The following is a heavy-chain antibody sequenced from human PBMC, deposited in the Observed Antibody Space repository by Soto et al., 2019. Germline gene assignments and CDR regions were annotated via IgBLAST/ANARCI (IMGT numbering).Heavy chain of an antibody. D-gene: IGHD3-22*01. CDR2: ISYDGSNE. V-gene: IGHV3-30*18. CDR1: GFTFSNYW. J-gene: IGHJ4*02. CDR3: AKDTYYHDSSGYYVFDY. Sequence: GGSLRLSCVISGFTFSNYWMTWVRQAPGKGLEWVAHISYDGSNEHYVDSVKGRFTISRDNSKNTVYLQMNSLRAEDTAVYYCAKDTYYHDSSGYYVFDYWGQGTLVTVSS.